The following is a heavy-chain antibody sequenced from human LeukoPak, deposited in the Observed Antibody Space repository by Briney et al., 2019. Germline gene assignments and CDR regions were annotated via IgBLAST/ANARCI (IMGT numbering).Heavy chain of an antibody. CDR3: ARHFYYGSGSYYYFDY. D-gene: IGHD3-10*01. CDR2: IYPGDSDT. J-gene: IGHJ4*02. CDR1: GYSFTSYW. V-gene: IGHV5-51*01. Sequence: GESLKISCKGSGYSFTSYWIGRVRQMPGKGLEWMGIIYPGDSDTRYSPSFQGQVTISADKSISTAYLQWSSLKASDTAMYYCARHFYYGSGSYYYFDYWGQGTLVTVSS.